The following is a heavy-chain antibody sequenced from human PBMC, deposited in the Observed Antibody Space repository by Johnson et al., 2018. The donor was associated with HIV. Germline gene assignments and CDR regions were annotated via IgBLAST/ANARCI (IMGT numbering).Heavy chain of an antibody. J-gene: IGHJ3*02. CDR2: ISYDGSNK. CDR3: ARDVAATMIVVGGAYDAFDI. Sequence: QMLLVESGGGVVQPGRSLRLSCAASGFTFSSYAMHWVRQAPGKGLEWVAVISYDGSNKYYADSVKGRFTISRDNSKNTLYLQMNSLRAEDTAVYYCARDVAATMIVVGGAYDAFDIWGQGTMVTVSS. CDR1: GFTFSSYA. D-gene: IGHD3-22*01. V-gene: IGHV3-30-3*01.